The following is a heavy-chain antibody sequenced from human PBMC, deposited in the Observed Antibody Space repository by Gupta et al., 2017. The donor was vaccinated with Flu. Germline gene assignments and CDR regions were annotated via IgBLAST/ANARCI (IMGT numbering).Heavy chain of an antibody. Sequence: QLVESGRGVVQPGRALRLSCAASGFTFSSYGMPWVRQAPGKGLEWVAVISYDGSNKYYADSVKGSFTISRDKSKNTLYRQMNSLRAADTAVYYCAKAHCSSTSCYVGYGMDVWGQGTMVTVSS. CDR3: AKAHCSSTSCYVGYGMDV. CDR1: GFTFSSYG. CDR2: ISYDGSNK. J-gene: IGHJ6*02. D-gene: IGHD2-2*01. V-gene: IGHV3-30*18.